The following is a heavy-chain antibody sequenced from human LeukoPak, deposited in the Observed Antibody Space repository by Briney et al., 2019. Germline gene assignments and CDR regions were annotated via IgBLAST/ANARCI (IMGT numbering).Heavy chain of an antibody. V-gene: IGHV3-21*01. CDR1: GFTFSNYN. D-gene: IGHD6-13*01. Sequence: GGSLRLSCAASGFTFSNYNMNWVRQAPGKGLEWVSSISSSSSYIYYADSVKGRFTISRDNAKNSVYLQMNSLTDEDTAVYYCARGGGSGRYGLPFDSWGQGTLVTVSS. CDR3: ARGGGSGRYGLPFDS. J-gene: IGHJ4*02. CDR2: ISSSSSYI.